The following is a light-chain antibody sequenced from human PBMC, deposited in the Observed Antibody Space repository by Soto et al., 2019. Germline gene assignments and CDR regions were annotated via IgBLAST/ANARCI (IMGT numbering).Light chain of an antibody. CDR1: ESVGGNF. CDR2: GAS. CDR3: QQYTDSPEWT. J-gene: IGKJ1*01. V-gene: IGKV3-20*01. Sequence: EIVLTQSPGTLSLSPGERATLSCRAIESVGGNFLAWYQQKPGQAPRLLIDGASTRATGIPDRFSGSGSGTDFTLTISRLEPEDFAVYHCQQYTDSPEWTFGQGTKVEIK.